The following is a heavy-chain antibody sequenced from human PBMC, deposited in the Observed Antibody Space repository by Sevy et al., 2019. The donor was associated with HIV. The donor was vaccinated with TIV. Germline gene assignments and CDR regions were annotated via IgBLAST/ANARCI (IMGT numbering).Heavy chain of an antibody. CDR3: ARGPPDGSYDYFDY. V-gene: IGHV3-21*01. D-gene: IGHD3-10*01. CDR2: ISGLSNYI. J-gene: IGHJ4*02. CDR1: GFTFSSYN. Sequence: GESLKISCAASGFTFSSYNMNWVRQAPGKGLEWVSSISGLSNYIYYADSMKGRFTISRDNAKNSPNLQMNSLRAEDTAVYYRARGPPDGSYDYFDYWGQGTLVTVSS.